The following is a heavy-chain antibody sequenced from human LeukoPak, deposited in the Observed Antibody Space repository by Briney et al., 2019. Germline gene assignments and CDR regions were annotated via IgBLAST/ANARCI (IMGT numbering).Heavy chain of an antibody. Sequence: GGSLRLSCAASGFTFSSYAMSWVRQAPGKGREGVSVISGSGGSTYYEDSVKGGLTISRDNSKTTLYLQMNSLRAEDTAVYYCATLPIVGARGVDYWGQGTLVTVSS. CDR1: GFTFSSYA. CDR3: ATLPIVGARGVDY. CDR2: ISGSGGST. D-gene: IGHD1-26*01. V-gene: IGHV3-23*01. J-gene: IGHJ4*02.